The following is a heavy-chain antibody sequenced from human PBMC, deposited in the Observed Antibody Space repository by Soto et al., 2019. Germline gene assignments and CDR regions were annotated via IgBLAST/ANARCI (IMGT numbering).Heavy chain of an antibody. J-gene: IGHJ4*02. CDR3: ARPYCGGDCYSRYFDY. CDR2: ISSSGSTI. CDR1: GFTFSDYY. D-gene: IGHD2-21*02. V-gene: IGHV3-11*04. Sequence: PGGSLRLSCAASGFTFSDYYMSWIRQAPGKGLEWVSYISSSGSTIYYADSVKGRFTISRDNSKNTLYLQMNSLRAEDTAVYYCARPYCGGDCYSRYFDYWGQGTLVTVSS.